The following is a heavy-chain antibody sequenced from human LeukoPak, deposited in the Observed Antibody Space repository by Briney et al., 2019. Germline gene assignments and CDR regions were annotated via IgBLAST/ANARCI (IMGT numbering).Heavy chain of an antibody. CDR3: ARAGLRRGSAFDI. CDR1: GGSISSSSYY. Sequence: SETLSLTCTVSGGSISSSSYYWGWIRQPPGKGLEWIGSIYYSGSTNYNPSLKSRVTISIDTSKNQFSLKLISVTAADTAVYYCARAGLRRGSAFDIWGQGTIVTVSS. D-gene: IGHD4-17*01. CDR2: IYYSGST. V-gene: IGHV4-39*07. J-gene: IGHJ3*02.